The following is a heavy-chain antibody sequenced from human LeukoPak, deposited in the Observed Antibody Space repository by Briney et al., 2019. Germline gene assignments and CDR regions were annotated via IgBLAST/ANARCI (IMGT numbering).Heavy chain of an antibody. CDR3: ARGLYYDILTGQDY. V-gene: IGHV1-2*02. CDR1: GYTFTGNY. J-gene: IGHJ4*02. D-gene: IGHD3-9*01. CDR2: INPNSGGT. Sequence: ASVKVSCKASGYTFTGNYMHWVRQAPGQGLEWMGWINPNSGGTNYAQKFQGRVTMTRDTSISTAYMELSRLRSDDTAVYYCARGLYYDILTGQDYWGQGTLVTVSS.